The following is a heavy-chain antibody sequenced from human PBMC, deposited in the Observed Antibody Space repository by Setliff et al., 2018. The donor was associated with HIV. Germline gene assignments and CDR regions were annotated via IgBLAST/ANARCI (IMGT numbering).Heavy chain of an antibody. D-gene: IGHD3-9*01. CDR1: GFTFSTYA. CDR3: ARRYESGAYGHGFDI. J-gene: IGHJ3*02. Sequence: PGGSLRLSCAASGFTFSTYAMGWVRQAPGKGLEWVSTVGAVGAPTHYAESVKGRFTISKDNSKNTLYLQMNNLRTEDTAVYYCARRYESGAYGHGFDIWGQGTMVTVSS. CDR2: VGAVGAPT. V-gene: IGHV3-23*01.